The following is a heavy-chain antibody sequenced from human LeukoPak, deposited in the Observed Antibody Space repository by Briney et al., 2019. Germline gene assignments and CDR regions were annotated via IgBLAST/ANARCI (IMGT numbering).Heavy chain of an antibody. Sequence: GASVKVSCKASGYTFTGYYMHWVRQAPGQGLEWMGWINPNSGGTNYAQKFQGRVTMTRDTSISTAYMELSRLRSDDTAVYYWARVMTPSYYMDVWGKGTTVTISS. J-gene: IGHJ6*03. CDR3: ARVMTPSYYMDV. V-gene: IGHV1-2*02. CDR2: INPNSGGT. CDR1: GYTFTGYY.